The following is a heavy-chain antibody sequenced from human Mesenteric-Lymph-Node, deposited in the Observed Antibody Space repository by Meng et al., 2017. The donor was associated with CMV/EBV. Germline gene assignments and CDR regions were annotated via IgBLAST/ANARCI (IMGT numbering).Heavy chain of an antibody. CDR3: VRAEYGDYTGY. Sequence: GGPLRLSCAVSGFFMRDYYLAWIRQAPGKGLEWISYISGSSNTIYYADSVKGRFTTSRDNAMRSLNLQMNSLRAEDTAVYYCVRAEYGDYTGYWGQGTLVTVSS. V-gene: IGHV3-11*01. J-gene: IGHJ4*02. D-gene: IGHD4-17*01. CDR2: ISGSSNTI. CDR1: GFFMRDYY.